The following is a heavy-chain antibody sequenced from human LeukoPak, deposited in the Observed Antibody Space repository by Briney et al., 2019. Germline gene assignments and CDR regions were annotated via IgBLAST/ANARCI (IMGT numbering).Heavy chain of an antibody. CDR2: IYCSGST. V-gene: IGHV4-59*01. J-gene: IGHJ6*02. Sequence: PSETLSLTCTVSGGSISNYYWSWIRQPPGKGLEWIGYIYCSGSTDYTPSLKSRVTIAVETSKNQFSLKLSSVTAADTAVYYCARDRGGHVDYYYGMDVWCQGTTGTVSS. D-gene: IGHD5-12*01. CDR1: GGSISNYY. CDR3: ARDRGGHVDYYYGMDV.